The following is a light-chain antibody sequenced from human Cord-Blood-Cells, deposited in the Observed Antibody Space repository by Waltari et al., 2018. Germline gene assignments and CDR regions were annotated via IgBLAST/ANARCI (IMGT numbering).Light chain of an antibody. CDR3: SSYTSSSTLV. Sequence: QSALTQPASVSGSPGPSITISCPGTSSDVGGYNYVPWYQQHPGKAPKLMIYDVSKRPSGVSNRFSGSKSGNTASLTISGLQAEDEADYYCSSYTSSSTLVFGGGTKLTVL. CDR2: DVS. CDR1: SSDVGGYNY. V-gene: IGLV2-14*01. J-gene: IGLJ3*02.